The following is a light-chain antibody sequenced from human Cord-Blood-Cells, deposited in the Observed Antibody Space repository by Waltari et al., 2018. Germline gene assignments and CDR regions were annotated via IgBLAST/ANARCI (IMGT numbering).Light chain of an antibody. CDR2: AAS. CDR1: QSISSY. CDR3: QQSYSTPIT. V-gene: IGKV1-39*01. J-gene: IGKJ5*01. Sequence: DIQMTQSPSSLSAAVGDRVTITCRASQSISSYLYWYQQKPGKAPKLLCYAASSLQSGVPSRFSGSGSGTDFTLTISSLQPEDFATYYCQQSYSTPITFGQGTRLAIE.